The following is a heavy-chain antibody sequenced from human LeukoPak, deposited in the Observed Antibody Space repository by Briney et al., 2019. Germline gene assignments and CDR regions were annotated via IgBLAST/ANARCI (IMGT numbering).Heavy chain of an antibody. D-gene: IGHD3-10*01. Sequence: GGSLRLSCAASGFAFSRNDMSWVRQAPGKGLEWVSSIGGSGTRTYYADSVKGRFTISRDTSKNTLYLQMNSLRAEDAAVYYCAKYRGFGDSYDSWGQGTLVTVSS. J-gene: IGHJ4*02. CDR3: AKYRGFGDSYDS. CDR2: IGGSGTRT. V-gene: IGHV3-23*01. CDR1: GFAFSRND.